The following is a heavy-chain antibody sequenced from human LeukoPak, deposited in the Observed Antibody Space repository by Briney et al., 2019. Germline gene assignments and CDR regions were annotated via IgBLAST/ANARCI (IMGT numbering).Heavy chain of an antibody. V-gene: IGHV1-18*01. J-gene: IGHJ6*03. Sequence: ASVKVSCKASGYTFTSYGISWVRQAPGQGREWMGWISAYNGNTNYAQKLRGRVTMTTDTSTSTAYMELRSLRSDDTAVYYCAREPDSSSWYGGNYYYYMDVWGKGTTVTISS. D-gene: IGHD6-13*01. CDR1: GYTFTSYG. CDR3: AREPDSSSWYGGNYYYYMDV. CDR2: ISAYNGNT.